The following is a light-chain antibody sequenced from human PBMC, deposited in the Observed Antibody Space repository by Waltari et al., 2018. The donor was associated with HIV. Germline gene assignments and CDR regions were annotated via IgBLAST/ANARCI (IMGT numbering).Light chain of an antibody. J-gene: IGLJ3*02. V-gene: IGLV1-44*01. CDR1: SSNIGRNT. CDR2: SNN. CDR3: TAWDDGLSDPV. Sequence: QSVLTQPPSASGTPGQRVTTSCSGSSSNIGRNTVNWYQQLPGTAPKLLIYSNNQRPSGVPDRFSGSKSGTSASLAISGLQSEDEADYYCTAWDDGLSDPVFGGGTKLTVL.